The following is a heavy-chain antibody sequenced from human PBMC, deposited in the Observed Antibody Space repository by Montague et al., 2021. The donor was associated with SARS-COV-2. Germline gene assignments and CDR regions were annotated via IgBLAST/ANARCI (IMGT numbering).Heavy chain of an antibody. CDR1: GGSISSSSHY. CDR3: ARDQMVVTDYYPDY. CDR2: IYYSATT. J-gene: IGHJ4*02. Sequence: SETLSLTCSVSGGSISSSSHYWAWLRQPPGIRLEWIVTIYYSATTLHYPSLKGPITMSVDTYDNHFSLQLDSVTATDTAICYCARDQMVVTDYYPDYWGQGTLVTVSS. D-gene: IGHD3-22*01. V-gene: IGHV4-39*02.